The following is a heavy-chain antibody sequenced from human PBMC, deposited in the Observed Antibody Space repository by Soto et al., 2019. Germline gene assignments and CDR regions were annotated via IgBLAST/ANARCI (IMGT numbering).Heavy chain of an antibody. D-gene: IGHD3-10*01. V-gene: IGHV1-69*13. J-gene: IGHJ6*02. CDR1: GGTFSSYA. CDR2: IIPIFGTA. CDR3: ARWVVRGVTIWGGYYYGMDV. Sequence: SVKVSCKASGGTFSSYAISWVRQAPGQGLEWMGGIIPIFGTANYAQKFQGRVTITADESTSTAYMELSSLRSEDTAVYYCARWVVRGVTIWGGYYYGMDVWGPGTTVTVYS.